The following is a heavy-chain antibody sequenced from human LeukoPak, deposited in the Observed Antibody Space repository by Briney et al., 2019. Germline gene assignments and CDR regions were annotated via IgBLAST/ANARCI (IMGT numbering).Heavy chain of an antibody. CDR3: ARDMGMTTPNWFDP. D-gene: IGHD2-15*01. V-gene: IGHV1-18*01. CDR2: ISAYNGNT. CDR1: GYTFTSYG. J-gene: IGHJ5*02. Sequence: ASVKVSCKASGYTFTSYGISWVRQAPGQGLEWMGWISAYNGNTNYAQKLQGRVTMTTDTSTSTAYMELRSLRSDDTAVYYCARDMGMTTPNWFDPWGQGTLVTVSS.